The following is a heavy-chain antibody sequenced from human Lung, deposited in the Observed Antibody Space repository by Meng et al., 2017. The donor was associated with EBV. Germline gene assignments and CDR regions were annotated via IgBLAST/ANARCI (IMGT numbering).Heavy chain of an antibody. CDR2: IYYSGST. D-gene: IGHD3/OR15-3a*01. Sequence: QVALQEPGPGCGKPSETLSLTCPVSGGSVVSGGYYWSWIRQPPGEGLEWIGHIYYSGSTNYNPSLKSRVTMLIDTSKNQFSLKLSSVTAADAAVYYCARRGKTAGQDFWTGEEYFFDFWGRGTLVTVSS. CDR1: GGSVVSGGYY. J-gene: IGHJ4*02. V-gene: IGHV4-61*08. CDR3: ARRGKTAGQDFWTGEEYFFDF.